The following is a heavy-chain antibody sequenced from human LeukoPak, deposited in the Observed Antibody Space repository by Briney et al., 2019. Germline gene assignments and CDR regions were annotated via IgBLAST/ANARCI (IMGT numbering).Heavy chain of an antibody. D-gene: IGHD3-22*01. CDR1: GGSISSYY. V-gene: IGHV4-59*01. Sequence: SETLSLTCTVSGGSISSYYWSWIRQPPGKGLEWIGYIYYSGSTNYNPSLKSRVTISVDTSKNQFSLKLSSVTAADTAVYYCARGQDYYDSSVYYYRTHYFDYGGQGTLVTVSS. J-gene: IGHJ4*02. CDR2: IYYSGST. CDR3: ARGQDYYDSSVYYYRTHYFDY.